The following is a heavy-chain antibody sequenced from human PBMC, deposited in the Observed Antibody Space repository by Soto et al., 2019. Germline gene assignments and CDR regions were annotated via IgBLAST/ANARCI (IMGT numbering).Heavy chain of an antibody. D-gene: IGHD3-10*01. CDR3: AKNVNSGSGSQFFDY. V-gene: IGHV3-23*01. Sequence: EVQLLESGGGLVQPGGSLRLSCAASGFTFSSYSMSWVRQAPGKGLEWVSGFRSGGDDDTTYYADSVRGRFTISSDNSRNSRFLQMNSLRAEDTAIYYCAKNVNSGSGSQFFDYWGQGTLVTVSS. CDR2: FRSGGDDDTT. J-gene: IGHJ4*02. CDR1: GFTFSSYS.